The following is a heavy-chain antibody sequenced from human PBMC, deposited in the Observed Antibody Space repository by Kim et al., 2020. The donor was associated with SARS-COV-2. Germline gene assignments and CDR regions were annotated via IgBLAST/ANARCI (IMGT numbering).Heavy chain of an antibody. CDR1: GGSISTFP. Sequence: SETLSLTCTVSGGSISTFPWSWIRQSPGQGLEWIGDIAYVGTNYNPSLKSRVTMSVDTSKNQFSLKVTSATAADMAVYYCARGNAFDPWGQGTLVIVTS. CDR3: ARGNAFDP. J-gene: IGHJ5*02. CDR2: IAYVGT. V-gene: IGHV4-59*01.